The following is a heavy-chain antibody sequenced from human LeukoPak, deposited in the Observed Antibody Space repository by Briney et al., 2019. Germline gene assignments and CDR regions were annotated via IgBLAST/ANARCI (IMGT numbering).Heavy chain of an antibody. CDR3: AGSRDSSGYYYLI. J-gene: IGHJ4*02. V-gene: IGHV5-51*01. Sequence: KPGESLKISCKGSGYSFTSYWIGWVRQMPGKGLEWMGIIYPGDSDTKYSPSFQGQVTISADKSISTAYLQWSSLTAADTAMYYCAGSRDSSGYYYLIWGQGTLVTVSS. D-gene: IGHD3-22*01. CDR1: GYSFTSYW. CDR2: IYPGDSDT.